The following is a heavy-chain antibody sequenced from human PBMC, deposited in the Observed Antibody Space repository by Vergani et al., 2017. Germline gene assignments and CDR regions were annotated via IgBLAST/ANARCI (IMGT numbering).Heavy chain of an antibody. CDR1: GFTFTNFA. CDR3: AKDNVPGYYDSSGYCDY. Sequence: VQLVESGGGVVQPGRSLRLSCAASGFTFTNFAMTWVRQAPGEGLEWVSGISGSGGFTYYADSVKGRFTISRDNSKNPMFLQMNNLRAEDTAVYYCAKDNVPGYYDSSGYCDYWGQGTLVTVSS. V-gene: IGHV3-23*04. CDR2: ISGSGGFT. J-gene: IGHJ4*02. D-gene: IGHD3-22*01.